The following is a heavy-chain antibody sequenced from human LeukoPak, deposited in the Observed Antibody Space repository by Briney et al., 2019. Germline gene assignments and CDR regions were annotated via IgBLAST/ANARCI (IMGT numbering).Heavy chain of an antibody. CDR2: ISSSGGTT. V-gene: IGHV3-23*01. CDR1: GFTFSSYA. J-gene: IGHJ4*02. D-gene: IGHD6-19*01. Sequence: GGSLRLSCAASGFTFSSYAMSWVRQAPGKGLEWVSLISSSGGTTDYADSVKGRFTISRDNSKNTLSLQMNSLRAEDTALYYCAKRAVAGTERAFDYWGQGTLVTVSS. CDR3: AKRAVAGTERAFDY.